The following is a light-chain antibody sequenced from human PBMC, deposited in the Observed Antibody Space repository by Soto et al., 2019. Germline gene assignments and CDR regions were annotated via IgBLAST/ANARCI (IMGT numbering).Light chain of an antibody. CDR3: QHLKSYPGA. J-gene: IGKJ4*01. V-gene: IGKV1-9*01. CDR1: QGINSF. Sequence: DIQLTQSPFSLSASVGDRVTITCRASQGINSFLAWYQQQPGKAPKLLIHTASTLQIGVPSRFSGSGSGTEFPLTISSLQPEDFATYYCQHLKSYPGAFGGGTKVEIK. CDR2: TAS.